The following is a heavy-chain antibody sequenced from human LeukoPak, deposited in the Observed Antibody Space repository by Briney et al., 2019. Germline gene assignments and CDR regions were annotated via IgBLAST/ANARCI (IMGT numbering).Heavy chain of an antibody. Sequence: ASETLSLTCTVSGGSISSSSYYWGWIRQPPGKGLEWIGGIYYSGSTYYNPSLKSRVTMSVDTSKNQFSLKLSSVTAADTAVYYCARVSVITQYNGSPDYFASWGQGTLLTVSS. CDR1: GGSISSSSYY. V-gene: IGHV4-39*07. J-gene: IGHJ4*02. CDR2: IYYSGST. CDR3: ARVSVITQYNGSPDYFAS. D-gene: IGHD1-26*01.